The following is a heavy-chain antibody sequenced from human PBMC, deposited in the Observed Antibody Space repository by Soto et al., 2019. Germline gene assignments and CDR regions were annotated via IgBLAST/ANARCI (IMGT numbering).Heavy chain of an antibody. V-gene: IGHV3-21*01. J-gene: IGHJ6*02. CDR3: ARAREPYYYGIDV. D-gene: IGHD1-26*01. Sequence: KTGGSLRLSCAASGAFSGYTMNWVRQAPGKGLEWVSSISSSGSYIYYADSVKGRFTISKDNAKNSLYLQMNSLRAEDTALYYCARAREPYYYGIDVWGQGTTVTVSS. CDR2: ISSSGSYI. CDR1: GAFSGYT.